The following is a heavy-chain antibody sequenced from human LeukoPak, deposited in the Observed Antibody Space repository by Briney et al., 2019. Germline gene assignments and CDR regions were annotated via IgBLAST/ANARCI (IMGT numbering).Heavy chain of an antibody. D-gene: IGHD2-2*01. CDR3: ARAGADIVVVPAAIYWFDP. CDR1: GGSISSGDYY. Sequence: SETLSLTCTVSGGSISSGDYYWSWIRQPPGKGLEWIGYIYYSGSTYYNPSLKSRVTISVDTSKNQFSLKLSSVTAADTAGYYCARAGADIVVVPAAIYWFDPWGQGTLVTVSS. J-gene: IGHJ5*02. V-gene: IGHV4-30-4*01. CDR2: IYYSGST.